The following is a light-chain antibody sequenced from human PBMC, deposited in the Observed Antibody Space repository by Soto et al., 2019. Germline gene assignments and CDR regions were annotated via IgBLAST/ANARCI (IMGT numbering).Light chain of an antibody. J-gene: IGKJ1*01. CDR3: QQYLAIPRT. V-gene: IGKV4-1*01. CDR1: QTVIYSANNKNC. CDR2: WAS. Sequence: EIVMTQSPATLSVSPGERAPLSCKSSQTVIYSANNKNCLAWYQQKPGQPPKVLIYWASTRESGVPDRFSGSGSGTDLTINISSLQAEDVAVYDCQQYLAIPRTFGQGTKVEIK.